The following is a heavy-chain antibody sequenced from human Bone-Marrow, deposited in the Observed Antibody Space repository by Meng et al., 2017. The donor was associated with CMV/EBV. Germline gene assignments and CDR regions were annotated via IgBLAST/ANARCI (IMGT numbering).Heavy chain of an antibody. Sequence: ASVKVSCKASGYTFTSYEINWVRQATGQGLEWMGWMNPNSGNTGYAQKFQGRVTMTRNTSISTAYMELSSLRSEDTAVYFCARAADYCSSTSCYRGGDYWGQGTLDTVSS. CDR2: MNPNSGNT. J-gene: IGHJ4*02. CDR1: GYTFTSYE. V-gene: IGHV1-8*01. CDR3: ARAADYCSSTSCYRGGDY. D-gene: IGHD2-2*02.